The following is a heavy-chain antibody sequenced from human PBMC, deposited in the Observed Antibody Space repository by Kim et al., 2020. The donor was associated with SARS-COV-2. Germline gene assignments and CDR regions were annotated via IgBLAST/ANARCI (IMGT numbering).Heavy chain of an antibody. J-gene: IGHJ4*02. V-gene: IGHV3-64D*06. CDR1: GFTFSNFA. CDR3: VRDGWNYGSVL. D-gene: IGHD1-7*01. Sequence: GGSLRLSCAASGFTFSNFAMHWVRQAPGKGLEWVSATTRGGDGSFYADSVEGRFTISRDNSKNTLYLQMNSLRLEDTSVYYCVRDGWNYGSVLWGQGPLV. CDR2: TTRGGDGS.